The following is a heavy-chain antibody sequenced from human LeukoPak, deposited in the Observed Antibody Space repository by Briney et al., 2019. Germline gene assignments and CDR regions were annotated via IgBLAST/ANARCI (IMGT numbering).Heavy chain of an antibody. V-gene: IGHV3-48*04. CDR3: ARVWRGGYTKDY. D-gene: IGHD3-22*01. CDR2: ISSSSSTI. CDR1: GFTFSSYS. Sequence: PGGSLRLSCAASGFTFSSYSIDWVRQAPGKGLEWLSYISSSSSTIYYADSVKGRFTVSRDNAKNLVYLQMNSLRAEDTAVYYCARVWRGGYTKDYWGQGTLVTVSS. J-gene: IGHJ4*02.